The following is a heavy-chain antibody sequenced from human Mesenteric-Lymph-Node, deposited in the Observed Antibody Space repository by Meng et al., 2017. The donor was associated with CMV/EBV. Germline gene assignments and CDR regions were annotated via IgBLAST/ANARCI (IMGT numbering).Heavy chain of an antibody. D-gene: IGHD2-2*01. Sequence: SVKVSCKASGGTFSSYAISWVRQAPGQGLEWMGGIIPIFGTANYAQKFQGRVTITTDESTSTAYMELSSLRSEDTAVYYCARDWVVPAAANYYYYYGMDVWGQGTTVTVSS. V-gene: IGHV1-69*05. CDR2: IIPIFGTA. CDR1: GGTFSSYA. CDR3: ARDWVVPAAANYYYYYGMDV. J-gene: IGHJ6*02.